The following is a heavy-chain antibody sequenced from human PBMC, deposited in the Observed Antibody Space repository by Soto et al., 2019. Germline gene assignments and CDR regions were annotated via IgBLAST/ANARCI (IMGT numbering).Heavy chain of an antibody. CDR3: ARESGTLWPSYGMDV. CDR1: GYTFTSYG. D-gene: IGHD1-1*01. V-gene: IGHV1-18*01. Sequence: ASVKVSCKASGYTFTSYGISWVRQAPGQGPEWMGWISAYNGNTNYAQKLQGRVTMTTDTSTSTAYMELRSLRSDDTAVYYCARESGTLWPSYGMDVWGQGTTGTSP. J-gene: IGHJ6*02. CDR2: ISAYNGNT.